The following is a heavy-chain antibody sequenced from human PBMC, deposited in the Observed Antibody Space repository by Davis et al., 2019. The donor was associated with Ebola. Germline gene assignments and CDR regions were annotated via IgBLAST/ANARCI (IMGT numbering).Heavy chain of an antibody. D-gene: IGHD3-10*01. J-gene: IGHJ3*02. V-gene: IGHV4-34*01. CDR1: GGSFSGYY. CDR3: ARPQTGAYYYGDRGAFDI. Sequence: PGGSLRLSCAVYGGSFSGYYWSWIRQPPGKGLEWIGEINHSGSTNYNPSLKSRVTISGDTSKNQFSLKLSSVTAADTAVYYCARPQTGAYYYGDRGAFDIWGQGTMVTVSS. CDR2: INHSGST.